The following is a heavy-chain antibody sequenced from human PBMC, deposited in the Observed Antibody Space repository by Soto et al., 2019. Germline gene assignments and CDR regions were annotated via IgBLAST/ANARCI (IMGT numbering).Heavy chain of an antibody. CDR1: GFTFTSSA. CDR2: IVVGSGNT. Sequence: AASVKVSCKASGFTFTSSAVQWVRQARGQRLEWIGWIVVGSGNTNYAQKFQERVTITRDMSTSTAYMELSSLRSEDTAVYYCAANIAVAVPTDYWGQGTLVTVSS. V-gene: IGHV1-58*01. D-gene: IGHD6-19*01. CDR3: AANIAVAVPTDY. J-gene: IGHJ4*02.